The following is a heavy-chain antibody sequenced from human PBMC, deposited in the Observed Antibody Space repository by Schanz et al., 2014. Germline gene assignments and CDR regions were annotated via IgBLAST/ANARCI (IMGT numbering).Heavy chain of an antibody. Sequence: EVQLVESGGGLVQPGGSLRLSCAASGFTVSSNYMSWVRQAPGKGLEWVSGISGSGGSTYYADSVKGRFTISRDNSKNTLYLQMNSLRAEDTAVYYCAKGGGEIWSFDYWGQGTLVTVSS. CDR1: GFTVSSNY. V-gene: IGHV3-23*04. CDR3: AKGGGEIWSFDY. CDR2: ISGSGGST. J-gene: IGHJ4*02. D-gene: IGHD3-16*01.